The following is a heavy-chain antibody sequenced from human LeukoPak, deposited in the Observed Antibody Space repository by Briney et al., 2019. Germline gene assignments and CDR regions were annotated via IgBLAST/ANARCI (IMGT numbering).Heavy chain of an antibody. J-gene: IGHJ4*02. Sequence: PGGSLRLSCAASGFTFSSYAMSWVRQAPGKGLEWVSAISGSGGSTYYADSVKGRFTISRDNSKSTLHLQMNSLRAEDTSVYYFAKDRTISEYTPLSGGQGPLVTVPS. CDR3: AKDRTISEYTPLS. CDR1: GFTFSSYA. V-gene: IGHV3-23*01. D-gene: IGHD3-3*01. CDR2: ISGSGGST.